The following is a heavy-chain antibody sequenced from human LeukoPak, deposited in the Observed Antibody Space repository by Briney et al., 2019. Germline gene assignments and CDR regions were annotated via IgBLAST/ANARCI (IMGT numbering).Heavy chain of an antibody. V-gene: IGHV4-38-2*01. J-gene: IGHJ3*02. Sequence: SETLSLTCAVSGYSISSGYYWGWIRQPPGKGLEWIGSMYHTGSTYYNPSLKSRVTISVDTSKNQFSLKLSSVTAADTAVYYCARVRVEMTTNDAFDTWGQGTMVTVSS. CDR2: MYHTGST. D-gene: IGHD5-24*01. CDR3: ARVRVEMTTNDAFDT. CDR1: GYSISSGYY.